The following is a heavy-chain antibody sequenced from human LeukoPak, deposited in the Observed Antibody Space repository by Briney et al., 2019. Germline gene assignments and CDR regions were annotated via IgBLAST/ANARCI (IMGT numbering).Heavy chain of an antibody. CDR2: ISAYNGNT. V-gene: IGHV1-18*01. CDR3: ARIDIVVVPAAHMDV. Sequence: ASVKVSCKASGYTFTSYGISWVRQAPGQGLEWMGWISAYNGNTNYAQKLQGRVTMTTDTSTSTAYMELRSLRSDDTAVYYCARIDIVVVPAAHMDVWGKRTTVTVSS. CDR1: GYTFTSYG. J-gene: IGHJ6*03. D-gene: IGHD2-2*01.